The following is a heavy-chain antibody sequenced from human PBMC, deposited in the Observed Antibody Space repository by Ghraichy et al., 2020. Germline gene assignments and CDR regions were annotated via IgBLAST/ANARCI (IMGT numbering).Heavy chain of an antibody. V-gene: IGHV3-74*01. J-gene: IGHJ4*02. Sequence: GGSLRLSCAASEFTFSSYWMHWVRQAPGKGLVWVSRINSDGSSTSYADSVKGRFTISRDNAKNTLYLQMNSLRAEDTAVYYCARVGYSSGWRHWGQGTLVTVSS. CDR2: INSDGSST. CDR1: EFTFSSYW. CDR3: ARVGYSSGWRH. D-gene: IGHD6-19*01.